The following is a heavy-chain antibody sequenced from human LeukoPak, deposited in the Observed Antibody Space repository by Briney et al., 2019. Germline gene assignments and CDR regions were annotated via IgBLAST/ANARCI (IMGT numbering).Heavy chain of an antibody. V-gene: IGHV3-30*04. CDR3: ARDPRGVVTAILDY. D-gene: IGHD2-21*02. J-gene: IGHJ4*02. CDR2: ISYDGSNK. Sequence: PGGSLRLSCAASGFTLSSYAMHWVRQAPGKGLEWVAVISYDGSNKYYADSVKGRFTISRDNSKNTLYLQMNSLRAEDTAVYYCARDPRGVVTAILDYWGQGTLVTVSS. CDR1: GFTLSSYA.